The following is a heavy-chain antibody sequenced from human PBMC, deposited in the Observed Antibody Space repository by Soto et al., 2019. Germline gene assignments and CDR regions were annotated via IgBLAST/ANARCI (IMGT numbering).Heavy chain of an antibody. J-gene: IGHJ6*01. CDR1: GGSISSYY. V-gene: IGHV4-59*01. Sequence: QVQLQESGPGLVKPSETLSLTCTVSGGSISSYYWSWIRQPPGKGLEWIGYIYYSGSTNYNPSLKSRVTISVDTSKNQFSLKLSSVTAADTAVYYCARDIMGTNYYYYGIDVW. CDR2: IYYSGST. CDR3: ARDIMGTNYYYYGIDV. D-gene: IGHD2-8*01.